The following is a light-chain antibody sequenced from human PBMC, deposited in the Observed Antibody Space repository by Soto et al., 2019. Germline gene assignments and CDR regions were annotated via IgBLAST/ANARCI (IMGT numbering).Light chain of an antibody. CDR2: DVS. Sequence: QSALTQPASVSGSPGQSITISCTGTSSDVGAYNLDSWYQQHPGRAPKLFIFDVSDRPSGVSTRFSGSKSGNTASLTISGLQAEDEAFYYCSSYTNTSTLVFGGGTKLTVL. CDR3: SSYTNTSTLV. CDR1: SSDVGAYNL. J-gene: IGLJ3*02. V-gene: IGLV2-14*03.